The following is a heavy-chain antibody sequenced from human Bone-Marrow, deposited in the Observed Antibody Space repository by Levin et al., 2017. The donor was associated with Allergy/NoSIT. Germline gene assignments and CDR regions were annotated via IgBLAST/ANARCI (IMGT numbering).Heavy chain of an antibody. CDR2: ISGGSSYI. J-gene: IGHJ6*02. D-gene: IGHD1-1*01. CDR1: GFTFTSYA. Sequence: GESLKISCAASGFTFTSYAINWVRQAPGKGLEWVSSISGGSSYIFYADSVKGRFTISRDNAKSSLYLQMNSLRAEDTAVYYCVRNKFQLEGPIPYYYYGMDVWGQGTTVTVSS. CDR3: VRNKFQLEGPIPYYYYGMDV. V-gene: IGHV3-21*01.